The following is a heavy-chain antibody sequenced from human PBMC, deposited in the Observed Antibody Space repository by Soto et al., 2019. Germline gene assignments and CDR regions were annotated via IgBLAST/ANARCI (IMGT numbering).Heavy chain of an antibody. CDR2: IYKSATT. D-gene: IGHD7-27*01. CDR3: ARGRYCLTGRCFPNWFDS. CDR1: GDSISNLDYF. Sequence: PSETLSLTCSVSGDSISNLDYFWAWIRQPPGQALEYIGYIYKSATTYYNPSFESRVAISVDTSKSQFSLNVTSVTAADTAVYFCARGRYCLTGRCFPNWFDSWGQGTTVTVSS. J-gene: IGHJ5*01. V-gene: IGHV4-30-4*01.